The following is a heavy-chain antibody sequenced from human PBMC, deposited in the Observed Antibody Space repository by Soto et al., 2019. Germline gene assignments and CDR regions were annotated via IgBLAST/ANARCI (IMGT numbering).Heavy chain of an antibody. J-gene: IGHJ6*02. Sequence: PGESLKISCRGSGYSFTSYWIGWVRQMPGKGLEWMGIIYPGDSDTRYSPSFQGQVTISADKSISTAYLQWSSLKASDTAMYYCARQGTYTIFGVVISSEDYYYGMDVWGQGTTVTVSS. D-gene: IGHD3-3*01. CDR1: GYSFTSYW. CDR2: IYPGDSDT. CDR3: ARQGTYTIFGVVISSEDYYYGMDV. V-gene: IGHV5-51*01.